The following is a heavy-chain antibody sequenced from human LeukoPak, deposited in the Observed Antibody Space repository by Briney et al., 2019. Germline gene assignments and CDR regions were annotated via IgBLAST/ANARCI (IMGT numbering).Heavy chain of an antibody. V-gene: IGHV4-61*01. Sequence: PPETLCLAWTVSGGSVSSVSYYWSWIRQAPGKGLEWIGYIYYSGSTNYNPSLKSRVTISLDTSKNQFSLKLSSVTAADTAVYYCAMTGRGNYWGQGTLVTVSS. CDR2: IYYSGST. J-gene: IGHJ4*02. CDR3: AMTGRGNY. CDR1: GGSVSSVSYY.